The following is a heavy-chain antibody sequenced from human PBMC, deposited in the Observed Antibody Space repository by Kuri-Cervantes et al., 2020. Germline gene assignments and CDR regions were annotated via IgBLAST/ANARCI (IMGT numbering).Heavy chain of an antibody. CDR1: GGSFSGYY. V-gene: IGHV4-34*01. D-gene: IGHD3-22*01. CDR3: ARPNPLSAYYYDAFDI. Sequence: SETLSLTCAVYGGSFSGYYWIWIRQPPGKGLEWIGEINHRGSTYYNPSLKSRVTISVDTSKNQFSLKLSSVTAADTAVYYCARPNPLSAYYYDAFDIWGQGTMVTVSS. CDR2: INHRGST. J-gene: IGHJ3*02.